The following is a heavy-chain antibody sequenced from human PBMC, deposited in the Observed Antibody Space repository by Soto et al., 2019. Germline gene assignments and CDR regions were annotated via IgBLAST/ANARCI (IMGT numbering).Heavy chain of an antibody. CDR2: ISSSSSYT. Sequence: QVQLVESGGGLVKPGGSLRLSCAASGFTFSDYYMSWIRQAPGKGLEWVSYISSSSSYTNYADSVKVRFTISRDNAKNSLYLQMNSLRAEDTAVYYCARDHHRYSGYDYVDYWGQGTLVTVSS. J-gene: IGHJ4*02. CDR1: GFTFSDYY. V-gene: IGHV3-11*05. D-gene: IGHD5-12*01. CDR3: ARDHHRYSGYDYVDY.